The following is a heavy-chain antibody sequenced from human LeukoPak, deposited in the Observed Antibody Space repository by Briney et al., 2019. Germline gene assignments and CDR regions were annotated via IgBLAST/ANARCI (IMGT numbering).Heavy chain of an antibody. CDR3: ARVHIVTGTYFDS. D-gene: IGHD3-10*01. CDR1: GDSMSGYS. CDR2: IYCSGFT. Sequence: PSETLSLTCTISGDSMSGYSWSWLRQPAGKELEWIGRIYCSGFTEYNLSLDGRVTMSIETSKNQFSLMLDSVTAADTATYYCARVHIVTGTYFDSWGQGALVTVSS. J-gene: IGHJ4*02. V-gene: IGHV4-4*07.